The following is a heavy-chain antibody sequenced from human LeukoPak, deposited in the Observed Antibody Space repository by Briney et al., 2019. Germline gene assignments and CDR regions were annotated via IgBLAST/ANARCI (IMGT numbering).Heavy chain of an antibody. J-gene: IGHJ5*02. CDR3: VYGGSYYVA. Sequence: GGSLRLSCAASGVTFTSYWRTWVRQAPGTGLELVANIKEDGSEKYYVDSVKGRFTISRDNAKNSLYLQMNSLRAEDTAVYYCVYGGSYYVAWGQGTLVTVSS. CDR1: GVTFTSYW. CDR2: IKEDGSEK. V-gene: IGHV3-7*01. D-gene: IGHD1-26*01.